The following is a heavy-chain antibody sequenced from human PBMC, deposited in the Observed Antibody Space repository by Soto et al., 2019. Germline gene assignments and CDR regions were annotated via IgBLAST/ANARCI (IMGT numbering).Heavy chain of an antibody. D-gene: IGHD3-10*01. CDR1: GGTFSSYA. CDR2: IIPIFGTA. Sequence: QVQLVQSGAEVKKPGSSVKVSCKASGGTFSSYAISWVRQAPGQGLEWMGGIIPIFGTANYAQKFQGRVTITADDSTSTAYMELSSLRSEDTSVYYCARDSKVRGTNWDFDLWGRGTLVTVSS. CDR3: ARDSKVRGTNWDFDL. V-gene: IGHV1-69*01. J-gene: IGHJ2*01.